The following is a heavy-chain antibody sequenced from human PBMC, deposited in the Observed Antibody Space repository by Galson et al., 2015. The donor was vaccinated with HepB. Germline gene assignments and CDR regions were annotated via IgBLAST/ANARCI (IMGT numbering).Heavy chain of an antibody. CDR2: IRDKSNRYAT. CDR3: TRQAVGTGTTDY. J-gene: IGHJ4*02. Sequence: SLRLSCAASGFTFSDSPIHWVRQASGKGLEWVGRIRDKSNRYATGYAASVKGRFTISRDDSSNLAFLQMTSLKIEDTAVYYCTRQAVGTGTTDYWGQGTLVTVSS. D-gene: IGHD1-7*01. V-gene: IGHV3-73*01. CDR1: GFTFSDSP.